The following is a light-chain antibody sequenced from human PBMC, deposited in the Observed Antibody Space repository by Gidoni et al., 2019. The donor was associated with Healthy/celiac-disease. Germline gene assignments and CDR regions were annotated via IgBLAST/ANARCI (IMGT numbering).Light chain of an antibody. V-gene: IGKV4-1*01. J-gene: IGKJ2*01. CDR3: QQYYSTPYT. CDR2: WAS. CDR1: QSVLYSSNNKNY. Sequence: DIVMTQPPAFLAVSLCERATINCKASQSVLYSSNNKNYLAWYQQKPGQPPKLLIYWASTRETGVPDRFSGSGSGTDFTLTISSLQAEDVAVYYCQQYYSTPYTFGQGTKLEIK.